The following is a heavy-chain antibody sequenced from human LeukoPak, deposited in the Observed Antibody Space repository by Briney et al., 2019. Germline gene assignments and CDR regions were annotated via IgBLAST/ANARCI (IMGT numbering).Heavy chain of an antibody. Sequence: AGGPLRLSCAASGFTFSSYSMNWVRQAPGKGLEWVSSISSSSSYIYYADSVKGRFTISRDNAKNSLYLQMNSLRAEDTAVYYCARGSVVTAIPGYYYGMDVWGQGTTVTVSS. D-gene: IGHD2-21*02. CDR3: ARGSVVTAIPGYYYGMDV. J-gene: IGHJ6*02. V-gene: IGHV3-21*01. CDR1: GFTFSSYS. CDR2: ISSSSSYI.